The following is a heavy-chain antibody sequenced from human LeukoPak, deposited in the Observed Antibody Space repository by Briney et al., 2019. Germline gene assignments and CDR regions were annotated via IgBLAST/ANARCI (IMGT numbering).Heavy chain of an antibody. V-gene: IGHV3-21*01. CDR2: ISSSSSYI. CDR1: GFTFSSYS. CDR3: ARVLGSYTYYFDY. Sequence: GGSLRLSCAASGFTFSSYSMNWVRQAPGKGLEWVSSISSSSSYIYYADLVKGRFTISRDNAKNSLYLQMNSLRAEDTAVYYCARVLGSYTYYFDYWGQGTLVTVSS. D-gene: IGHD1-26*01. J-gene: IGHJ4*02.